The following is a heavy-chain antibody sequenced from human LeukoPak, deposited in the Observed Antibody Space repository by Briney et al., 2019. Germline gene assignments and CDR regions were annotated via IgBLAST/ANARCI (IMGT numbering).Heavy chain of an antibody. CDR1: GFTFSSFA. D-gene: IGHD4-23*01. Sequence: GGSLRLSCVASGFTFSSFAMSWVRQAPGKGLEWVSAISGSGGDTYYADSVKGRFTTSRDNSKNTLYLQMNSLRAEDTAVYYCAKSPHWWEPQTFDYRGRGTLVTVSS. CDR3: AKSPHWWEPQTFDY. J-gene: IGHJ4*02. V-gene: IGHV3-23*01. CDR2: ISGSGGDT.